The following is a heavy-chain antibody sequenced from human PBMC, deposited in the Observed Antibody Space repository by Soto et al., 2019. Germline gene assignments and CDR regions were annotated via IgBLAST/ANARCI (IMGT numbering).Heavy chain of an antibody. CDR3: AKEVGYSSGWDSFDY. CDR2: IENKETT. Sequence: GGSLRLSCAVSGLPFNKAWMSWVRQAPGKGLEWVGRIENKETTDYAAPVKDRFTISRDDSQNTLYLQMNSLRAEDTAVYYCAKEVGYSSGWDSFDYWGQGTLVTVSS. V-gene: IGHV3-15*04. J-gene: IGHJ4*02. D-gene: IGHD6-19*01. CDR1: GLPFNKAW.